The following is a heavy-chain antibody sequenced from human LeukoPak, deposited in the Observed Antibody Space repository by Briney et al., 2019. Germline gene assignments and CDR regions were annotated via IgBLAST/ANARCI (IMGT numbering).Heavy chain of an antibody. CDR3: ARRPTGIDY. CDR2: INHSGST. Sequence: SETLSLTCAVYGGSFSGYYWNWIRQSPGKGLEWIGEINHSGSTNYNPSLKNRVTISLDTSNNQFSLKLSSVTAADTAVYYCARRPTGIDYWGQGTLVTVSS. CDR1: GGSFSGYY. J-gene: IGHJ4*02. V-gene: IGHV4-34*01. D-gene: IGHD4-17*01.